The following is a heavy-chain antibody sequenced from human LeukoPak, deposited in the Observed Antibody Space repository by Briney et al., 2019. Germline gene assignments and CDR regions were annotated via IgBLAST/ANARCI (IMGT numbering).Heavy chain of an antibody. V-gene: IGHV1-46*01. Sequence: GASVNVSCKASGYTFTSYYMHWVRQPPGQGLEWMGIINPSGGSTSYAQKFQGRVTMTRDTSTSTVYMELSSLRSEDTAVYYCARAFRWFGEHYYFDYWGQGTLVTVSS. CDR1: GYTFTSYY. CDR3: ARAFRWFGEHYYFDY. CDR2: INPSGGST. J-gene: IGHJ4*02. D-gene: IGHD3-10*01.